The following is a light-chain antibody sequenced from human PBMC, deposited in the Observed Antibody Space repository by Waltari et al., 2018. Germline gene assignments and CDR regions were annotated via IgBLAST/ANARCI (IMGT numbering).Light chain of an antibody. V-gene: IGLV2-23*02. CDR1: TRDIGKYNL. Sequence: QSALTQTASVSGSPGQAITISCSGTTRDIGKYNLVSWYQQHPGKAPTLIIYDVNKRPSGVSNRFAGSKSGNTAVLTIAGLQSADEADYYCCSYAGSAISMFGGGTKVTVL. J-gene: IGLJ3*02. CDR3: CSYAGSAISM. CDR2: DVN.